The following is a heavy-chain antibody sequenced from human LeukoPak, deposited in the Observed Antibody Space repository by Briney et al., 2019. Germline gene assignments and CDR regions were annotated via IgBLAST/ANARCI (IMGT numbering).Heavy chain of an antibody. D-gene: IGHD2-2*01. Sequence: PSETLSLTCAVYGGSFSGYYWSWIRQPPGKGLEWIGEINHSGSTNYNPSLKSRVTISVDTSKNQFSLKLSSVTAADTAVYYCARDTRSLLDSWGQGILVTVSS. CDR1: GGSFSGYY. J-gene: IGHJ4*02. CDR3: ARDTRSLLDS. CDR2: INHSGST. V-gene: IGHV4-34*01.